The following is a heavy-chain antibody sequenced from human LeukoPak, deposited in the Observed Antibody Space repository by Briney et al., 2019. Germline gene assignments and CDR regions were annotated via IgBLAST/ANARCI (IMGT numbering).Heavy chain of an antibody. Sequence: GGSLRLSCAASGFTFSTYAMHWVRQAPGKGLEYVSAISTNGDSTYYADSVKGRFTISRDNSKNTLYLQMNSLRAEDTAVYYCARPDYDILTGYSYYFDYWGQGTLVTVSS. CDR1: GFTFSTYA. CDR2: ISTNGDST. V-gene: IGHV3-64*04. J-gene: IGHJ4*02. D-gene: IGHD3-9*01. CDR3: ARPDYDILTGYSYYFDY.